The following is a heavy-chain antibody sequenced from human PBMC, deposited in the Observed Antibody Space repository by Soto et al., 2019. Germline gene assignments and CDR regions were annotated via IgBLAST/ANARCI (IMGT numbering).Heavy chain of an antibody. J-gene: IGHJ4*02. V-gene: IGHV3-74*01. CDR2: INSDGSSI. CDR3: ASGYSYERFDY. CDR1: GFTFSDYS. D-gene: IGHD5-18*01. Sequence: PGGSLRLSCAASGFTFSDYSMHWVRQAPGKGLVWVSRINSDGSSITYADSVKGRFTISRDNAKNTLYLQMNSLRAKDTAVYYCASGYSYERFDYWGQGTLVTVSS.